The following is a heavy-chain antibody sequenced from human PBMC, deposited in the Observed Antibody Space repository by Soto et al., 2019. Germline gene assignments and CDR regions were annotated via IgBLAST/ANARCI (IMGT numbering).Heavy chain of an antibody. J-gene: IGHJ5*02. CDR1: GGSFSGYY. D-gene: IGHD3-10*01. V-gene: IGHV4-34*01. CDR3: AGGYPPLINMVRGVLRWFDP. CDR2: INHSGST. Sequence: SETLSLTCAVYGGSFSGYYWSWIRQPPGKGLEWIGEINHSGSTNYNPSLKSRVTISVDTSKNQFSLKLSSVTAADTAVNYCAGGYPPLINMVRGVLRWFDPWGQRNLVTVX.